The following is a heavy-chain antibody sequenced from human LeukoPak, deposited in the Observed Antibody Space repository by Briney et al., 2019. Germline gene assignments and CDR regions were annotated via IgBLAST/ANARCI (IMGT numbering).Heavy chain of an antibody. Sequence: SETLSLTCSVSGGSISSYYWSWIRQPPGKGLAWIGYIYYSGSTNYNPSLKSRVTMSVDTSKNQFSLKLTSVTAADTAVYYCARLRPVAGYDAFDIWGHGTMVTVSS. V-gene: IGHV4-59*08. J-gene: IGHJ3*02. CDR2: IYYSGST. CDR3: ARLRPVAGYDAFDI. CDR1: GGSISSYY. D-gene: IGHD6-19*01.